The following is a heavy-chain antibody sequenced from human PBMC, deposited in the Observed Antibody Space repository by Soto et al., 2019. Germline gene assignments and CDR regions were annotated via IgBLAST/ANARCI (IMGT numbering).Heavy chain of an antibody. Sequence: QVTLKESGPVLVKPTETLTLTCTVSGFSLSNARMGVSWIRQPPGKVLEWLAHIFSNDEKSYSTSLKSRLTISKDTSKSQVVLTMTNMDPVDTATYYCARIPNRITIFGVAPMSYWYFDLWGRGTLVTVSS. CDR1: GFSLSNARMG. CDR3: ARIPNRITIFGVAPMSYWYFDL. CDR2: IFSNDEK. J-gene: IGHJ2*01. D-gene: IGHD3-3*01. V-gene: IGHV2-26*01.